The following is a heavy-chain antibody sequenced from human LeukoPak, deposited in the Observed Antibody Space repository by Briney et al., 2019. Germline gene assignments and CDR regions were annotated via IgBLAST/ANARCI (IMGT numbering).Heavy chain of an antibody. CDR1: GGTFSSYT. Sequence: ASVKVSCTASGGTFSSYTISWVRQAPGQGLEWMGRIIPILGIANYAQKFQGRVTITADKSTSTAYMELSSLRSEDTAVYYCATGRGIAAAGTTTLFDYWGQGTLVTVSS. V-gene: IGHV1-69*02. D-gene: IGHD6-13*01. J-gene: IGHJ4*02. CDR3: ATGRGIAAAGTTTLFDY. CDR2: IIPILGIA.